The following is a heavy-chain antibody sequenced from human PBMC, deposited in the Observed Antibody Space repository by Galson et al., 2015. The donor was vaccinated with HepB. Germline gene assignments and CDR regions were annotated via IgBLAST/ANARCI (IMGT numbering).Heavy chain of an antibody. V-gene: IGHV3-7*03. Sequence: SLRLSCAASGFTLSPHWMYWVRQVPGKGLEWVASTNQDGSEKHHVDPMKGRLTISRDNARNTVFLQLNSLRDEDTAMFFCLSALGYWGQGTLVTVSS. CDR1: GFTLSPHW. J-gene: IGHJ4*02. CDR3: LSALGY. CDR2: TNQDGSEK.